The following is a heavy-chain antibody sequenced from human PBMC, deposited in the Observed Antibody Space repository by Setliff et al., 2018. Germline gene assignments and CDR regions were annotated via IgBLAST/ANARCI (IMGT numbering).Heavy chain of an antibody. CDR1: GYAFTNFW. J-gene: IGHJ4*02. D-gene: IGHD6-19*01. CDR2: IYPADSNA. V-gene: IGHV5-51*01. Sequence: PGESLKISCQASGYAFTNFWIGWVRQMPGKGLEWMGIIYPADSNARYNPSFQGQVTISVDKSINTAYLQWSGLKDSDTAMYFCARENLGLNSGWYGMFDYWGQGSLVTVSS. CDR3: ARENLGLNSGWYGMFDY.